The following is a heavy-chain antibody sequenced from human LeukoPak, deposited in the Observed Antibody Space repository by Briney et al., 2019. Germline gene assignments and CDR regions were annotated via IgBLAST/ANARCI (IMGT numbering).Heavy chain of an antibody. CDR2: FDPKDGET. J-gene: IGHJ4*02. Sequence: ASVKVSCKVSGNTLIQLSIHWVRQVPGKGLEWMGGFDPKDGETIYAQKFQGRVTMTEDTSTDTAYMELTNLRSDSTAVYFRAAVFDGSGILDYWGQGTLVTVSS. V-gene: IGHV1-24*01. D-gene: IGHD3-10*01. CDR1: GNTLIQLS. CDR3: AAVFDGSGILDY.